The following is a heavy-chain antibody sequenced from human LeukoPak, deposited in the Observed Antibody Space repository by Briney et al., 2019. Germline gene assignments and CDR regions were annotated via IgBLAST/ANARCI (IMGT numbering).Heavy chain of an antibody. Sequence: GGSLRLSCAASGFSFSTYLMSWVRQAPGKGLEWVANIKQDEGEKYYVDSVRGRFTSFRDNAKNSLYLQMNTLRVEDTAMYYCARAKYSGSYPYYYDYWGQGTLVTVSS. D-gene: IGHD1-26*01. J-gene: IGHJ4*02. CDR2: IKQDEGEK. CDR3: ARAKYSGSYPYYYDY. CDR1: GFSFSTYL. V-gene: IGHV3-7*01.